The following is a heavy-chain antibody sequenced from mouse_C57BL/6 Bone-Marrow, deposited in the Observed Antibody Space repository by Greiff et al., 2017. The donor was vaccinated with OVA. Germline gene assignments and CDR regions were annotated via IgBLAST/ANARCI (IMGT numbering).Heavy chain of an antibody. J-gene: IGHJ4*01. CDR2: IDPETGGT. D-gene: IGHD2-3*01. CDR3: TRDGYGYAMDY. CDR1: GYTFTDYE. Sequence: VQLQQSGAELVRPGASVTLSCKASGYTFTDYEMHWVKQTPVHGLEWIGAIDPETGGTASNPKFKGKAILTADTSSSTAYMELRSLTSEDSAVYYCTRDGYGYAMDYWGQGTSVTVSS. V-gene: IGHV1-15*01.